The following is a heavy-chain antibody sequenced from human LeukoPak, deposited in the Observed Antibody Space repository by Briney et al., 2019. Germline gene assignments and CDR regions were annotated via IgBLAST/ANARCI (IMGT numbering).Heavy chain of an antibody. CDR2: IKQDGSEK. J-gene: IGHJ4*02. CDR3: ARDHSSGRAHDY. Sequence: PGGSLRLSCAASGFTFSSHSMNWVRQAPGKGLEWVANIKQDGSEKYYVDSVKGRFTISRDNAKNSLYLQMNSLRAEDTAVYYCARDHSSGRAHDYWGQGTLVTVSS. D-gene: IGHD6-19*01. CDR1: GFTFSSHS. V-gene: IGHV3-7*05.